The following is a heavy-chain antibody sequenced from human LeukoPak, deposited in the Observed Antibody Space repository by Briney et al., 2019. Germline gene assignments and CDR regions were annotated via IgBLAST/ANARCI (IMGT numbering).Heavy chain of an antibody. D-gene: IGHD2-21*02. CDR3: ASERIVVTAENIVRYYFES. CDR1: GGSISSGSYY. CDR2: IYSNGNT. Sequence: RTSETLSLTCTVSGGSISSGSYYWTWLRQPAGKRLEWIGHIYSNGNTNYNPSFKSRVTMSVDASKNQFSLKLRSVTAADTAVYYCASERIVVTAENIVRYYFESWGPGALVTVSS. V-gene: IGHV4-61*09. J-gene: IGHJ4*02.